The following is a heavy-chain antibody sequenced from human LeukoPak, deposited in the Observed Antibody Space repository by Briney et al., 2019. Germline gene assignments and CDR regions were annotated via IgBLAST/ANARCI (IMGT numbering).Heavy chain of an antibody. Sequence: GASVKVSCKASGYTFTSYYMHGVRQAPGQGLEWMGIINPSGGSTSYAQKFQGRVTMTRDMSTSTVYMELSSLRSEDTAVYYCARDGSHYDFWSGYYSEVDYWGQGTLVTVSS. CDR1: GYTFTSYY. V-gene: IGHV1-46*01. J-gene: IGHJ4*02. D-gene: IGHD3-3*01. CDR3: ARDGSHYDFWSGYYSEVDY. CDR2: INPSGGST.